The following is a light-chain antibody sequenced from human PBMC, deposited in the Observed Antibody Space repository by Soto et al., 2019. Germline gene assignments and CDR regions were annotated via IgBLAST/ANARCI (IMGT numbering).Light chain of an antibody. CDR3: LLSYDGGRV. J-gene: IGLJ3*02. Sequence: QAVVTQEPSLTVSPGGTVTLTCGSSTGAVTSGHYPYWFQQKPGRAPRTLVYDTNIKHSWTPARFSGSLLGGKAALTLSGAQPDDEADYYCLLSYDGGRVFGGGTKVTVL. CDR1: TGAVTSGHY. CDR2: DTN. V-gene: IGLV7-46*01.